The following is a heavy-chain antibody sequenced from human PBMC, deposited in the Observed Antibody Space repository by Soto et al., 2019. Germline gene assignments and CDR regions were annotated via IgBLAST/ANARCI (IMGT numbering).Heavy chain of an antibody. CDR1: GYTFTSYD. CDR2: MNPNSGNT. CDR3: ARGSSIAGTDY. V-gene: IGHV1-8*01. J-gene: IGHJ4*02. D-gene: IGHD6-6*01. Sequence: QVQLVQSGAEVKKPGASVKVSCKASGYTFTSYDINWVRQATGQGLEWMGWMNPNSGNTGYAQKLQGRGTMPRNTSLSTAYMELSSLRSEDTAVYYWARGSSIAGTDYWGQGPLVTVSS.